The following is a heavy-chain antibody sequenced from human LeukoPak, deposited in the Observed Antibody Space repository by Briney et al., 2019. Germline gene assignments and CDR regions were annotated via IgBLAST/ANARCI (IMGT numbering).Heavy chain of an antibody. Sequence: GASVKVSCKASGYTFTTSDINWVRQAPGQGLQWVGWMNPNSGNAVYAQKFQGRATMTRSTSINTAYMELSRLRSDDTAVFYCATSSGWKSNIDYWGQGTLVTVSS. J-gene: IGHJ4*02. CDR2: MNPNSGNA. D-gene: IGHD6-19*01. V-gene: IGHV1-8*01. CDR3: ATSSGWKSNIDY. CDR1: GYTFTTSD.